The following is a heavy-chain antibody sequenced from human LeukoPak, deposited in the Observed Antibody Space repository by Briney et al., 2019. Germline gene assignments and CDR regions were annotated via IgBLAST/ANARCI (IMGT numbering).Heavy chain of an antibody. CDR2: IKSKTDGGTT. D-gene: IGHD1-26*01. CDR3: TTDGVGAIGDLDY. Sequence: GGSLRLSCAASGFTFSNAWMSWVRQAPGKGLEWVGRIKSKTDGGTTDYAAPVKGRFTISRDDSKNTLYLQMNSLKTEDTAVYYCTTDGVGAIGDLDYWGQGTLVTVSS. J-gene: IGHJ4*02. V-gene: IGHV3-15*01. CDR1: GFTFSNAW.